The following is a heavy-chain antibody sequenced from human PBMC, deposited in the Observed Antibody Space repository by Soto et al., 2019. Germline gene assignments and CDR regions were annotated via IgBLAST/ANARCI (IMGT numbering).Heavy chain of an antibody. Sequence: EVQLVESGGGLVQPGGSLRLSCAASGFTFSSYRMHWVRQPPGKGLVWVSRINSDGSSTSYADSVKGRFTISRDKDKNTLSLQMNSLRAEDTAVYYCAKGSYYDFWSGYYSEADYWGQGTLVTVSS. CDR3: AKGSYYDFWSGYYSEADY. CDR2: INSDGSST. D-gene: IGHD3-3*01. CDR1: GFTFSSYR. V-gene: IGHV3-74*01. J-gene: IGHJ4*02.